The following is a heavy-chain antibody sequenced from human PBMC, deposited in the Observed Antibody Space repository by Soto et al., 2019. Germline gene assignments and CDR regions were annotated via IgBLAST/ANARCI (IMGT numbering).Heavy chain of an antibody. D-gene: IGHD1-26*01. V-gene: IGHV3-30*18. CDR2: ISYDGSNT. CDR3: AKGAGDRLSLGMDV. J-gene: IGHJ6*02. Sequence: GGSLRLSCAASGFSISDYGMEWVRLAPGKGLEWVALISYDGSNTYYADSVKGRFTISRDNSKDTLFLQMTGLRREDTAVYYCAKGAGDRLSLGMDVWGQGTTVTVSS. CDR1: GFSISDYG.